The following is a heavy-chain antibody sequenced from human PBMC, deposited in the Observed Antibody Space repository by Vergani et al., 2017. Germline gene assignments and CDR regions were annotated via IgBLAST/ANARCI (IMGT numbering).Heavy chain of an antibody. D-gene: IGHD3-22*01. Sequence: QVQLVESGGGLVKPGGSLRLSCTASGFFFSDYYMSWLRQAPGKGLEWISYIASSDGGSTYYADSVKGRFTISRDNSKNTLSLQMNSLTAEDTAIYYCAGPQGTSAYYYGGFDYWGQGILVTVSS. CDR2: IASSDGGST. CDR1: GFFFSDYY. J-gene: IGHJ4*02. CDR3: AGPQGTSAYYYGGFDY. V-gene: IGHV3-11*01.